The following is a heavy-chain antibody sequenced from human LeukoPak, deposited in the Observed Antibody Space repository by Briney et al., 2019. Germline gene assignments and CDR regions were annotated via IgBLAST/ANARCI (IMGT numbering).Heavy chain of an antibody. CDR3: ARGVVVAATPRFDY. J-gene: IGHJ4*02. D-gene: IGHD2-15*01. Sequence: SETLSLTCAVYGGSFSGYYWSWIRQPPGKGLEWIGEINHSGGTNYNPSLKSRVTISVDTSKNQFSLKLSSVAAADTAVYYCARGVVVAATPRFDYWGQGTLVTVSS. V-gene: IGHV4-34*01. CDR2: INHSGGT. CDR1: GGSFSGYY.